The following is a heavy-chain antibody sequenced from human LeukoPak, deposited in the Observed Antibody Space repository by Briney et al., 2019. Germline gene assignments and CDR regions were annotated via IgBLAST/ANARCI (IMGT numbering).Heavy chain of an antibody. CDR3: ARSLLHPYYMDV. Sequence: GGSLRLSCAASGFTFSSYWMHWVRQAPGKGLVWVSRINTDGSSTNYADSVKGRFTISRDNAKNSLYLQMNSLRAEDTAVYYCARSLLHPYYMDVWGKGTTVTVSS. CDR2: INTDGSST. CDR1: GFTFSSYW. J-gene: IGHJ6*03. V-gene: IGHV3-74*01. D-gene: IGHD3-3*01.